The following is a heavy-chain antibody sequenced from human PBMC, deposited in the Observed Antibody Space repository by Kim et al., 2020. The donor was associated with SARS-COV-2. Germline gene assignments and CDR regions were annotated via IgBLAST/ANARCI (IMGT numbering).Heavy chain of an antibody. CDR3: ANDQKVTRIVVVHPLFDI. Sequence: GGSLRLSCAASGFTFSSNAMSWVRQAPGKGLEWVSAISGSGGSTYYADSAKGRFTISRDNSKNTLYLQMNSLRAEDTAVYYCANDQKVTRIVVVHPLFDIWGQGTMVTVSS. CDR2: ISGSGGST. CDR1: GFTFSSNA. D-gene: IGHD3-22*01. V-gene: IGHV3-23*01. J-gene: IGHJ3*02.